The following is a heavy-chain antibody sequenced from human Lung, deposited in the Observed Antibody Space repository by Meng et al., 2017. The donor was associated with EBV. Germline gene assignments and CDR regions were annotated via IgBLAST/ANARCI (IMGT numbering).Heavy chain of an antibody. CDR3: ARLFQGGFDY. Sequence: QVQLKQWGAGLLKPSETLSLTCAVYGGSFSGYYWSWIRQPPGKGLEWIGEINHSGSTNYNPSLKSRVTISVDTSKNQFSLKLSSVTAADTAVYYCARLFQGGFDYWGQGTLVTVSS. V-gene: IGHV4-34*01. CDR1: GGSFSGYY. D-gene: IGHD3-10*01. CDR2: INHSGST. J-gene: IGHJ4*02.